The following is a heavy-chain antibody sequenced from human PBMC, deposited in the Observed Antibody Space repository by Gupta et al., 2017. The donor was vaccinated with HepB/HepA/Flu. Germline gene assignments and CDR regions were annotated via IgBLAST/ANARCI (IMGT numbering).Heavy chain of an antibody. Sequence: EAQLVESGGGLVKPGGSLRLSCSASGPTLPTYSMNWVRHAPGTGLEWVSSISSNNNYIYYADSVKGRFTISRDNAKNSLYLQMNSLRVEDTAVYYCARADGYCSTTVCYGTGWYFDLWGRGTLVTVSS. CDR1: GPTLPTYS. J-gene: IGHJ2*01. CDR3: ARADGYCSTTVCYGTGWYFDL. D-gene: IGHD2-2*01. CDR2: ISSNNNYI. V-gene: IGHV3-21*01.